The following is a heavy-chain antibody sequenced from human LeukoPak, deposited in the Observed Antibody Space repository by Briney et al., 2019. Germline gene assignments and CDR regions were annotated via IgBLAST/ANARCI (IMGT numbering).Heavy chain of an antibody. J-gene: IGHJ4*02. V-gene: IGHV3-7*01. D-gene: IGHD4-17*01. CDR3: AKNYGDYAFDY. CDR2: IKQDGSEK. CDR1: GFTFSSYW. Sequence: GGSLRLSCAASGFTFSSYWMSWVRQAPGKGLEWVANIKQDGSEKYYVDSVKGRFTISRDNAKNSLYLQMNSLRAEDTAVYYCAKNYGDYAFDYWGQGTLVTVSS.